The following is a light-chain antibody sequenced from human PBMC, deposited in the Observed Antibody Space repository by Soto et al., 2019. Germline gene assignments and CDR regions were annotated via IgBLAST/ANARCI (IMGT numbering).Light chain of an antibody. CDR1: QSISNN. J-gene: IGKJ1*01. CDR3: QQYNNWRT. CDR2: GAS. V-gene: IGKV3-15*01. Sequence: EIVMTQSPATLSVSPGERATLSCRASQSISNNLAWYQQKRGQAPRLLIYGASTRATGIPARFSGSGSGTEFTLTISSLQSEDVAFYYCQQYNNWRTFCQGTKVEI.